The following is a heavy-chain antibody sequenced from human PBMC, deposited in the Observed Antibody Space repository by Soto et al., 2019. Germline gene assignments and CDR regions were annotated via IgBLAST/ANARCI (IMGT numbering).Heavy chain of an antibody. J-gene: IGHJ3*02. CDR3: ARWGIVATTRLLNAFDI. V-gene: IGHV4-34*01. D-gene: IGHD5-12*01. CDR2: INHSGST. CDR1: GGSFSGYY. Sequence: LSLTCAVYGGSFSGYYWSWIRQPPGKGLEWIGEINHSGSTNYNPSLKSRVTISVDTSKNQFSLKLSSVTAADTAVYYCARWGIVATTRLLNAFDIWGQGTMVTVSS.